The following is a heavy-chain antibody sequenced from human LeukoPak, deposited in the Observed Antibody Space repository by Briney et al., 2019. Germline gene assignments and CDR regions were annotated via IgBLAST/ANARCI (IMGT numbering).Heavy chain of an antibody. CDR1: GFTFSSYG. CDR3: AKDSHCSSTSCYDYYYHYRYV. CDR2: IRYDGSNK. V-gene: IGHV3-30*02. J-gene: IGHJ6*03. Sequence: GGSLRLSCAASGFTFSSYGMHWVRQAPGKGLEWGAFIRYDGSNKYYADSVKGRFTISRDNSKNTLYLQMNSLRAEDTAVYYCAKDSHCSSTSCYDYYYHYRYVWGKGTTVTVSS. D-gene: IGHD2-2*01.